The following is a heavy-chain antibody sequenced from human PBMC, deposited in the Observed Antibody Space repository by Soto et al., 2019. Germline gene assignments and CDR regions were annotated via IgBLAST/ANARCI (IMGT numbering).Heavy chain of an antibody. CDR3: AMGLDGGGWKY. Sequence: QVQVVESGGGVVQPGRSLRLSCAASGFTFSTYGMHWVRQAPGQGLEWVAFISYNGGKIYYADSVKGRFTISRDSSRNTVFLQMNSLRAEDTGIYFCAMGLDGGGWKYWGQGTLVTVSS. V-gene: IGHV3-30*03. D-gene: IGHD6-19*01. CDR2: ISYNGGKI. J-gene: IGHJ4*02. CDR1: GFTFSTYG.